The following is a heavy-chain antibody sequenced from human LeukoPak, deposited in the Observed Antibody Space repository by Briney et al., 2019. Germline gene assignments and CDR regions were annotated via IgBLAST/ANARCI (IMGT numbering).Heavy chain of an antibody. J-gene: IGHJ3*02. V-gene: IGHV3-9*01. CDR1: GFTFDDYG. CDR3: AAWDYGDYGAAFDI. Sequence: GGSLRLSCAASGFTFDDYGMYWVRQAPGKGPEWVSGINWNSGSIDYADSVKGRFTISRDNAKNSLYLQMNSLRAEDTALYYCAAWDYGDYGAAFDIWGQGTMVTVSS. D-gene: IGHD4-17*01. CDR2: INWNSGSI.